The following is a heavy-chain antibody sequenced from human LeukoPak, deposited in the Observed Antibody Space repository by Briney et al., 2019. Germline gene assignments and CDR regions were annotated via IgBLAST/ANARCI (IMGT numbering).Heavy chain of an antibody. CDR3: TTVVDIVATIDY. J-gene: IGHJ4*02. CDR1: GFTFSSAR. V-gene: IGHV3-15*01. Sequence: GGSLRLSRAASGFTFSSARMSWVRQAPGKGLEWVGRIKSKTDGGTTDYAAPVKGRFTISRDDSKNTLYLQMNSLKTEDTAVYYCTTVVDIVATIDYWGQGTLVTVSS. CDR2: IKSKTDGGTT. D-gene: IGHD5-12*01.